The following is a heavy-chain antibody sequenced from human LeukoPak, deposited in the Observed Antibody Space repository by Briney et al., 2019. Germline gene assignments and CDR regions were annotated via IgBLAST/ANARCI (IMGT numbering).Heavy chain of an antibody. J-gene: IGHJ3*02. D-gene: IGHD2-2*01. CDR3: ARDVVPAAIPFLDDAFDI. V-gene: IGHV1-69*06. CDR1: GGTFSSYA. Sequence: SVKVSCRASGGTFSSYAISWVRQAPGQGLEWMGGIIPIFGTANYAQKFQGRVTITADKSTSTAYMELRSVRSDETAVYYCARDVVPAAIPFLDDAFDIWGQGTMVTVSS. CDR2: IIPIFGTA.